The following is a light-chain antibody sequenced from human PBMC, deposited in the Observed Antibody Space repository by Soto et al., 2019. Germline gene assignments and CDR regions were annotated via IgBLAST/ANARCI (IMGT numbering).Light chain of an antibody. CDR1: QSLLHSNGYNY. Sequence: IVLTQSSLSLPVTPGEPASISRRSSQSLLHSNGYNYLDWNLQKPGQSPQLLIYLGSNLASGVPDRFSGSGSGTDLTLNISRVEAEDVAVYYCMQALQCTRTFGQGTKVEFK. CDR2: LGS. V-gene: IGKV2-28*01. CDR3: MQALQCTRT. J-gene: IGKJ1*01.